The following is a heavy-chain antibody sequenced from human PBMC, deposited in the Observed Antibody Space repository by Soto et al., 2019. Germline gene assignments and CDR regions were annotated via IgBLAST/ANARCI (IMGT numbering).Heavy chain of an antibody. D-gene: IGHD6-13*01. CDR1: GFTFSSYA. V-gene: IGHV3-23*01. Sequence: GGSLRLSCAASGFTFSSYAMSWVRQAPVKGLEWVSAISGSGGSTYYADSVKGRFTISRDNSKNTLYLQMNSLRAEDTAVYYCAKDSMGYSSSWYTFVYYYYGMDVWGQGTTVTVSS. J-gene: IGHJ6*02. CDR2: ISGSGGST. CDR3: AKDSMGYSSSWYTFVYYYYGMDV.